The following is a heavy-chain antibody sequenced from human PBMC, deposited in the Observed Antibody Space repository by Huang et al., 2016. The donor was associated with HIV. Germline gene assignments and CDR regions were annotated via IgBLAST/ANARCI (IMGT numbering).Heavy chain of an antibody. CDR1: GTSMTSSTFY. CDR3: AREVRSVDTDRPDGYYYRGLDV. D-gene: IGHD2-2*03. Sequence: QLRESGPGLVTPSETLSLTCSASGTSMTSSTFYWGWFRQPPGRGLEWIGSVYFLGNTDDHPALKRRVTISIDTANKQYSMRLTSVTAADTAVYFCAREVRSVDTDRPDGYYYRGLDVWGQGTTVIVSS. CDR2: VYFLGNT. J-gene: IGHJ6*02. V-gene: IGHV4-39*02.